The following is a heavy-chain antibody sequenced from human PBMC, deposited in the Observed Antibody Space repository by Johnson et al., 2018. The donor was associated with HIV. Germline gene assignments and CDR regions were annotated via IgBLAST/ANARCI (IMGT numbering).Heavy chain of an antibody. Sequence: QVQLVESGGGLVKPGGSLRLSCAASGFTFSDYYMSWIRQTPGKGLEWVSFIRYDGTNKYYADSVKGRFTISRDNSENTLFLQMNSLRAGDTAVYYCARGTEFGGWINALDIWGQGTMVTVSS. CDR1: GFTFSDYY. CDR3: ARGTEFGGWINALDI. D-gene: IGHD3-16*01. CDR2: IRYDGTNK. V-gene: IGHV3-30*02. J-gene: IGHJ3*02.